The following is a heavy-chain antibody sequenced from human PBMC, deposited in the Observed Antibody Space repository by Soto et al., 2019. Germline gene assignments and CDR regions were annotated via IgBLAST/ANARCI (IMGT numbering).Heavy chain of an antibody. V-gene: IGHV4-34*01. CDR2: INHSGST. CDR1: GGSFRGYY. Sequence: SETLSLTCAVYGGSFRGYYWSWIRQPPGKGLEWIGEINHSGSTNYNPSLKSRVTISVDTSKNQFSLKLSSVTAADTAVYYCVYDILTGSNYWGQGTLVTVSS. J-gene: IGHJ4*02. D-gene: IGHD3-9*01. CDR3: VYDILTGSNY.